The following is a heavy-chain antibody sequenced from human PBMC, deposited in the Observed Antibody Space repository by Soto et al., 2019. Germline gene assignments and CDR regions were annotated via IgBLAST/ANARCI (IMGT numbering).Heavy chain of an antibody. CDR1: GGSFSGYY. CDR2: INHSGST. CDR3: ARVRWTWYFDL. D-gene: IGHD2-15*01. V-gene: IGHV4-34*01. Sequence: QVQLQQWGAGLLKPSETLSLTCAVYGGSFSGYYWSWIRQPPGQGLEWIGEINHSGSTNYNPSLKSRVTISVDSSKNQFSLKLSSVTAADTAVYYCARVRWTWYFDLWGRGPLVTVSS. J-gene: IGHJ2*01.